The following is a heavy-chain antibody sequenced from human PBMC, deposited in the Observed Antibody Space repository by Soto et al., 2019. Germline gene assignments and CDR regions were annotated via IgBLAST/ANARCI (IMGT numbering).Heavy chain of an antibody. CDR2: IVVGSGNT. CDR3: AAVRYDSSGYLDY. D-gene: IGHD3-22*01. CDR1: GFTFTISA. Sequence: SVKVSCKASGFTFTISAVQWVRQARGQRLEWIGWIVVGSGNTNYAQKFQERVTITRDMSTSTAYMELSSLRSEDTAVYYCAAVRYDSSGYLDYWGQGTLVTVSS. V-gene: IGHV1-58*01. J-gene: IGHJ4*02.